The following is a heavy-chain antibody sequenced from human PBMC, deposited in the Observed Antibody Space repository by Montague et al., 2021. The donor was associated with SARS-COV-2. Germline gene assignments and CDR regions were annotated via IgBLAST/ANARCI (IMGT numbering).Heavy chain of an antibody. CDR3: ARRRTGGGYCHASH. V-gene: IGHV4-39*01. CDR1: GGSISNSNYY. D-gene: IGHD2-21*02. Sequence: SETLSLTCTISGGSISNSNYYWGWIRQPPGKGLEWIGSVYYSGNTYHNPSLKSRVSISVDTSKSQLSLKVMSVTAADTAVYYCARRRTGGGYCHASHWGQGTLVTVSS. CDR2: VYYSGNT. J-gene: IGHJ4*02.